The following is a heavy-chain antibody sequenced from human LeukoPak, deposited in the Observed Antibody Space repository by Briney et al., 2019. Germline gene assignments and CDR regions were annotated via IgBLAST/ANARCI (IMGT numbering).Heavy chain of an antibody. CDR3: ARVSVDTAMAVDY. V-gene: IGHV3-11*01. J-gene: IGHJ4*02. CDR2: ISSSGSTI. Sequence: GGSLRLSCAASGFTFSDYYMSWIRQAPGKGLEWVSYISSSGSTIYYADSVKGRFTISRDNAKNSLYLQMNSLRAEDTAVYYCARVSVDTAMAVDYWGQGTLVTVSS. D-gene: IGHD5-18*01. CDR1: GFTFSDYY.